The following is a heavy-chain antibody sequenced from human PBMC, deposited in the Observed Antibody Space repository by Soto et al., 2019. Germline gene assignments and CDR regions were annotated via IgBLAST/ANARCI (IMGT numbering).Heavy chain of an antibody. CDR1: GFTFSSYG. CDR2: IWYDGSNK. J-gene: IGHJ3*02. CDR3: ATAPRVRYDWVINAFDI. V-gene: IGHV3-33*01. D-gene: IGHD3-9*01. Sequence: PGGSLRLSCAASGFTFSSYGMHWVRQAPGKGLEWVAVIWYDGSNKYYADSVKGRFTISRDNSKNTLYLQMNSLRAEDTAVYSCATAPRVRYDWVINAFDIWGPVTMVTVSS.